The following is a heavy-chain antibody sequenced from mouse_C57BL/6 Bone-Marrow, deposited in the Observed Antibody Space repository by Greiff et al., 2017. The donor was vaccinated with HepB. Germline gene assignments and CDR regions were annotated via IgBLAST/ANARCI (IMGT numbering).Heavy chain of an antibody. CDR1: GYTFTSYW. CDR2: IDPNSGGT. CDR3: ARLVTTYFDY. V-gene: IGHV1-72*01. D-gene: IGHD2-2*01. Sequence: QVQLKQPGAELVKPGASVKLSCKASGYTFTSYWMHWVKQRPGRGLEWIGRIDPNSGGTKYNEKFKSKATLTVDKPSSTAYMQRSSLTSEDSAVYYCARLVTTYFDYWGEGTTLTVSS. J-gene: IGHJ2*01.